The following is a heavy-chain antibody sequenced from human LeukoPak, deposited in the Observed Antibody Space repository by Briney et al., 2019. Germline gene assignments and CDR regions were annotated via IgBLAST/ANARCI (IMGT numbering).Heavy chain of an antibody. CDR3: AKGSSGYFADL. CDR2: ISNDGGGT. V-gene: IGHV3-23*01. D-gene: IGHD3-22*01. Sequence: QTGGSLRLSCAASGFIFNNYGLIWVRQAPGKGLEWVSAISNDGGGTNYADFVRGRFTISRDNSKNTLFLQMSSLRAEDTALYYCAKGSSGYFADLWGQGTLVTVSS. J-gene: IGHJ5*02. CDR1: GFIFNNYG.